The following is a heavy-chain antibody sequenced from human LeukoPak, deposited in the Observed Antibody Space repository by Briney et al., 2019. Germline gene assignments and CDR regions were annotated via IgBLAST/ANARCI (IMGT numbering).Heavy chain of an antibody. D-gene: IGHD6-13*01. J-gene: IGHJ4*02. Sequence: PGGSLRLSCAASGFTFSRYSMNWVRQAPGKGLEWVSSISSSSSYIYYADSVKGRFTISRDNAKNSLYLQMNSLRAEDTAVYYCARGGRDSSSWYDYWGQGTLVTVSS. CDR3: ARGGRDSSSWYDY. V-gene: IGHV3-21*01. CDR2: ISSSSSYI. CDR1: GFTFSRYS.